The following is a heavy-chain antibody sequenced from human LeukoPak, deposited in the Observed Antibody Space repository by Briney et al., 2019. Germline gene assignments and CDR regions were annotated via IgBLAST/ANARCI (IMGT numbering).Heavy chain of an antibody. CDR2: IVVGSGNT. CDR3: AAVPRITMVRDPLAGWYYYYYMDV. J-gene: IGHJ6*03. Sequence: SVKVSCKASGFTFTSSAMQWVRQARGQRLEWIGWIVVGSGNTNYAQKFQERVTITRDMSTSTAYMELSSLRSEDTAVYYCAAVPRITMVRDPLAGWYYYYYMDVWGKGTTVTVSS. V-gene: IGHV1-58*02. CDR1: GFTFTSSA. D-gene: IGHD3-10*01.